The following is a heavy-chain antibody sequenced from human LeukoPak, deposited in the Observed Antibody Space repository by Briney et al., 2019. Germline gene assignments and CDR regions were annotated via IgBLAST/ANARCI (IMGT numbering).Heavy chain of an antibody. V-gene: IGHV4-59*02. J-gene: IGHJ3*02. D-gene: IGHD3-3*02. CDR3: ARGAFYSNDAFDI. CDR1: GGSASSYY. CDR2: IYYSGST. Sequence: SETLSLTCTVSGGSASSYYWSWIRQPPGKGLEWIGYIYYSGSTNYNPSLKSRVTISVDTSKNQFSLKLSSVTAADTAVYYCARGAFYSNDAFDIWGQGTMVTVSS.